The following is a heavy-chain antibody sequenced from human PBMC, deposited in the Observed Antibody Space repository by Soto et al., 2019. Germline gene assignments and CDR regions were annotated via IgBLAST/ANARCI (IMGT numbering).Heavy chain of an antibody. J-gene: IGHJ6*02. V-gene: IGHV1-18*01. CDR1: GYTFTSYG. D-gene: IGHD6-13*01. CDR2: ISAYNGNT. CDR3: ASFSIAATDPYGMDV. Sequence: QVQLVQSGAEVKKPGASVKVSCKASGYTFTSYGISWVRQAPGQGLEWMGWISAYNGNTNYAQKLQGRVTMTTDTSTSTAYMGLRSLRSDDTAGYCCASFSIAATDPYGMDVWGQGTTVTVSS.